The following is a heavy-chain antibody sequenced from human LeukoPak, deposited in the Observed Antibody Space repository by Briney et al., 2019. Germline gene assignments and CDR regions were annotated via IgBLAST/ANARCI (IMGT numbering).Heavy chain of an antibody. D-gene: IGHD1-14*01. CDR1: GGSISSGGYY. Sequence: SQTLSLTCTVSGGSISSGGYYWSWIRQHPGKGLEWIGYIYYSGSTYYNPSLKSRVTISVDTSKNQFSLKLSSVTAADTAVYYCARPHTGTSARVYYFDYWGQGTLVTVSS. V-gene: IGHV4-31*03. J-gene: IGHJ4*02. CDR2: IYYSGST. CDR3: ARPHTGTSARVYYFDY.